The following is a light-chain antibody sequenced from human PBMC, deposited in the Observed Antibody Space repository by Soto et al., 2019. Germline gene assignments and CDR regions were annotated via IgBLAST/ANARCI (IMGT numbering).Light chain of an antibody. J-gene: IGKJ4*01. CDR1: QSVSSSY. CDR3: QQYGSSPAT. CDR2: GAS. Sequence: EIVVTQSPGTLSLSPGERATLSCRASQSVSSSYLAWYQQKPGQAPRLLIYGASSRATGIPDRFSGSGSGTDFTLTISRLEPEDFAVYYCQQYGSSPATFGGGTKVDTK. V-gene: IGKV3-20*01.